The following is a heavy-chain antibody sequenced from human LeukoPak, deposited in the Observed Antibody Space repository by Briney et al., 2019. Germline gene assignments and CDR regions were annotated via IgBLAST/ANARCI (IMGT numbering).Heavy chain of an antibody. CDR1: GYTFSNYG. D-gene: IGHD6-19*01. CDR3: ARHSGSGWQALGY. V-gene: IGHV1-18*04. CDR2: TSYNGNT. Sequence: GASVKVSCKASGYTFSNYGISWVRQAPGLGLEWMGWTSYNGNTNYAQKFQDRVTMTTDTSTTTAYMELRSPESDDTAVYYCARHSGSGWQALGYRGQGTLVTVSS. J-gene: IGHJ4*02.